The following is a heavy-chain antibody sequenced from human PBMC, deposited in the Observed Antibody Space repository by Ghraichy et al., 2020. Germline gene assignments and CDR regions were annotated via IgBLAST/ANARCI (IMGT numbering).Heavy chain of an antibody. Sequence: GGSLRLSCTASGFTFGDYAMSWVRQAPGKGLEWVGFIRSKAYGGTTEYAASVKGRFTISRDDSKSIAYLQMNSLKTEDTAVYYCTAPKGSWYRSGYSAEYFQHWGQGTLVTVSS. D-gene: IGHD6-13*01. J-gene: IGHJ1*01. V-gene: IGHV3-49*04. CDR1: GFTFGDYA. CDR2: IRSKAYGGTT. CDR3: TAPKGSWYRSGYSAEYFQH.